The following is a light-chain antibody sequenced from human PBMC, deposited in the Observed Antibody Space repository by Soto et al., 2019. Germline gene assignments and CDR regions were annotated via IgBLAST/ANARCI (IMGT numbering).Light chain of an antibody. CDR2: EVS. Sequence: QSALTQPASVSGSPGQSITISCTGTSSDVGGYNYVSWYQQHPGKAPKLMSYEVSNRPSGVSNRFSASKSGNTASLTISGRQAADEADYYYSSYTSSSTLVVFGTGTKVTVL. CDR1: SSDVGGYNY. CDR3: SSYTSSSTLVV. J-gene: IGLJ1*01. V-gene: IGLV2-14*01.